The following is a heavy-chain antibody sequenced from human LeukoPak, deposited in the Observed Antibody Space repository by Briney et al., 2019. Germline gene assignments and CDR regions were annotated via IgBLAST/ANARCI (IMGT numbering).Heavy chain of an antibody. D-gene: IGHD1-1*01. CDR1: GFTFSSYS. CDR2: ISSSSSYI. V-gene: IGHV3-21*01. J-gene: IGHJ3*02. CDR3: ASDQERRAPLDAFDI. Sequence: GGSLRLSCAASGFTFSSYSMNWVRQAPGKGLEWVSSISSSSSYIYYADSVKGRFTISRDNAKNSLYLQMNSLRAEDTAVYYCASDQERRAPLDAFDIWGQGTMVTVSS.